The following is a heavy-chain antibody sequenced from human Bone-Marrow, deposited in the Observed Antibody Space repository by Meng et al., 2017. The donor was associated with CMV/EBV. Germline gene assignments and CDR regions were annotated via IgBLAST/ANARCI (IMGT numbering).Heavy chain of an antibody. D-gene: IGHD3-10*01. CDR3: ARGGGDDGLDF. CDR2: ISAYSGDT. V-gene: IGHV1-18*01. J-gene: IGHJ4*02. CDR1: GYTFTTFD. Sequence: ASVKVSCKTSGYTFTTFDINWVRQAPGQGLEWMALISAYSGDTKYAQKFQGRVTLTPDTSTRTAYMEIRSLRSDDTAVYFCARGGGDDGLDFWGQGTLVTVPS.